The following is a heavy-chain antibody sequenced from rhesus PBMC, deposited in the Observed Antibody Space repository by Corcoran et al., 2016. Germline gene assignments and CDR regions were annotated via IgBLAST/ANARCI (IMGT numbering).Heavy chain of an antibody. J-gene: IGHJ6*01. V-gene: IGHV4-73*01. D-gene: IGHD6-25*01. CDR3: AKGGATSGPPAYGLAS. CDR1: GGSVSTSF. Sequence: QVKLQQWGEGLVKPSETLSLTCAVSGGSVSTSFWSWFRQPPGKGLEWIGNIYGYSGSTYYNPSLKNRVTISKDTSKNQFSLKLSSVTAADTAMYYCAKGGATSGPPAYGLASWDQGVVVTVSS. CDR2: IYGYSGST.